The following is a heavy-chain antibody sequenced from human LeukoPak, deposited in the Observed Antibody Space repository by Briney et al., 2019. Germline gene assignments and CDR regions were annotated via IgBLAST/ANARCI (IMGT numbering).Heavy chain of an antibody. CDR2: ISGSGGST. D-gene: IGHD3-10*01. CDR1: GFTFSSYA. Sequence: PGGSLRLSCAASGFTFSSYAMSWVRQGQGKGLDRVSAISGSGGSTYYADSVKGRFTISRDNSKNTLYLQMNSLRAEDTAVYYCAKDYYGSGSYFPHDAFDIWGQGTMVTVSS. J-gene: IGHJ3*02. V-gene: IGHV3-23*01. CDR3: AKDYYGSGSYFPHDAFDI.